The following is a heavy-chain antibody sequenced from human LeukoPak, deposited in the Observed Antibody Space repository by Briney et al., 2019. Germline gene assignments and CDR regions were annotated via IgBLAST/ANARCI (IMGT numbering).Heavy chain of an antibody. D-gene: IGHD4-17*01. Sequence: TSETLSLTCTVSGGSISSYYWSWIRQPAGKGLEWIGCIYTSGSTNYNPSLKSRVTMSVDTSKNQFSLKLSSVTAADTAVYYCARDSSGGGDYRAGLDYWGQGTLVTVSS. CDR1: GGSISSYY. CDR2: IYTSGST. J-gene: IGHJ4*02. CDR3: ARDSSGGGDYRAGLDY. V-gene: IGHV4-4*07.